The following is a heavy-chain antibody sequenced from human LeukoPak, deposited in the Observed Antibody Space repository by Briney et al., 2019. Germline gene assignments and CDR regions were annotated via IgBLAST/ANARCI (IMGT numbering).Heavy chain of an antibody. D-gene: IGHD2-15*01. CDR3: ARLGGGQYYYYGMDV. V-gene: IGHV3-33*01. CDR1: GFTFSSYG. J-gene: IGHJ6*04. Sequence: GGSLRLSCAASGFTFSSYGMHWVRQAPGKGLEWVAVIWYDGSNKYYADSVKGRFTISRDNSKNTLYLQMNSLRAEDTAVYYCARLGGGQYYYYGMDVWGKGTTVTVSS. CDR2: IWYDGSNK.